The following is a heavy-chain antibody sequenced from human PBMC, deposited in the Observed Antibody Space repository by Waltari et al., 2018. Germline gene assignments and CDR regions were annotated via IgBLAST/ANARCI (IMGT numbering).Heavy chain of an antibody. D-gene: IGHD2-8*01. V-gene: IGHV3-48*03. Sequence: EVQLVESGGGLVQPGGSLRLSCAASGFTFSTYEMNGVRKAPGRGLGVVSYIRSSGSIIYYADSVKGRFTISRDNAKNSLYLQMNSLRAEDTAVYYCARGYCTNGVCYDASDIWGQGTMVTVS. CDR1: GFTFSTYE. J-gene: IGHJ3*02. CDR3: ARGYCTNGVCYDASDI. CDR2: IRSSGSII.